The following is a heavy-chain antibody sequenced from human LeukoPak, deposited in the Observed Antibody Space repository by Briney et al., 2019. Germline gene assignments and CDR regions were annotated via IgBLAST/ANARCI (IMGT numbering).Heavy chain of an antibody. CDR3: ATNISTPTTSPPLGY. D-gene: IGHD1-26*01. CDR1: GGSISSYY. J-gene: IGHJ4*02. CDR2: VDYSGRT. V-gene: IGHV4-59*08. Sequence: PSETLSLTCTVSGGSISSYYWSWIRQPPGKGLEWIGYVDYSGRTKYSPSLKSRVTISVDTSKYQFSLEVSSVSAADTAVYYCATNISTPTTSPPLGYWGQGTLVTVSS.